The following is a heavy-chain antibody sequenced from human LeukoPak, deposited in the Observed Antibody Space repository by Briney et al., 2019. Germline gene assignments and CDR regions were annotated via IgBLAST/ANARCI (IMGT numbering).Heavy chain of an antibody. D-gene: IGHD3-3*01. J-gene: IGHJ4*02. CDR2: ITNSSRYT. V-gene: IGHV3-21*01. CDR3: ARSYEGSGFSD. Sequence: GGSLRLSCAASGFTFSSIAMSWVRQAPGKGLEWVSSITNSSRYTYYADSVKGRFTISRDNAKNSLYLQMNSLRAEDTAVYYCARSYEGSGFSDWGQGTLVTVSS. CDR1: GFTFSSIA.